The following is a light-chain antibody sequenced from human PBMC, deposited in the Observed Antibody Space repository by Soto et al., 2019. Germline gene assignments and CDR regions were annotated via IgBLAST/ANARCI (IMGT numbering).Light chain of an antibody. V-gene: IGKV1-39*01. CDR3: QQSYSAPRT. J-gene: IGKJ1*01. CDR2: AAS. Sequence: IQMTQSPSSLSASVGDRVIITCRASQAIRNDLGWYQQKPGKAPKLLIYAASSLQSGVPSRFSGSGSGTDFTLTINSLQPEDFATYYCQQSYSAPRTFGQGTKVDIK. CDR1: QAIRND.